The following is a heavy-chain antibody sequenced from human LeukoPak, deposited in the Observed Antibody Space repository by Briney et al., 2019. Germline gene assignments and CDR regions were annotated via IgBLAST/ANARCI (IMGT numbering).Heavy chain of an antibody. Sequence: PGGSLRLSCAASGFTFSVNSMNWVRQAPGKGLEWVSYISSSGSSIYYADSVKGRFTISRDNAKNSLYLQMNSLRAEDTAVYYCARDPRCSSMSCYRSSFYGMDVWGQGTTVTVSS. J-gene: IGHJ6*02. CDR1: GFTFSVNS. CDR2: ISSSGSSI. D-gene: IGHD2-2*01. CDR3: ARDPRCSSMSCYRSSFYGMDV. V-gene: IGHV3-48*04.